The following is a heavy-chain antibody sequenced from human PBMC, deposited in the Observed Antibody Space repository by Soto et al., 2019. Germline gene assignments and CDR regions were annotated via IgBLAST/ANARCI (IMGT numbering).Heavy chain of an antibody. CDR2: LFGGGDIT. J-gene: IGHJ6*02. V-gene: IGHV3-23*01. Sequence: PGGSLRLSCAASGFTFSSYGMNWVRQAPGKGLECVSALFGGGDITYYADSVRGRFSISRDNSKNTLYLEMSSLRGEDTSVYYCARATQFFYYYAMDVVGQGTTVTVSS. CDR3: ARATQFFYYYAMDV. CDR1: GFTFSSYG.